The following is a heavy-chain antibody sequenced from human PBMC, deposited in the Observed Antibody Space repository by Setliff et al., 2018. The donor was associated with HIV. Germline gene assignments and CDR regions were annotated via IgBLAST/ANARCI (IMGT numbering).Heavy chain of an antibody. J-gene: IGHJ4*02. CDR2: IYYSGST. CDR1: GGSINSRTHY. Sequence: SETLSLTCNVSGGSINSRTHYWGWMRQPPGKGLEWIGYIYYSGSTNYNPSLKSRITISVDTSKNQFSLKLSSVTAADTAVYYCAREATYYYDGSGYYYFDYWGRGTLVTVSS. V-gene: IGHV4-61*01. CDR3: AREATYYYDGSGYYYFDY. D-gene: IGHD3-22*01.